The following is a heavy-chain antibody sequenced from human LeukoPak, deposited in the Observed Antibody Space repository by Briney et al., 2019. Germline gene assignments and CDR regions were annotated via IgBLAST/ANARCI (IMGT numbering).Heavy chain of an antibody. Sequence: KTSETLSLTCTVSGGSISSSSYYWGWIRQPPGKGLEWIGSIYYSGSTYYNPSLKSRVTISVDTSKNQFSLKLSSVTAADTAVYYCARRALVGATYDYWGQGTLVTVSS. V-gene: IGHV4-39*01. CDR3: ARRALVGATYDY. J-gene: IGHJ4*02. D-gene: IGHD1-26*01. CDR1: GGSISSSSYY. CDR2: IYYSGST.